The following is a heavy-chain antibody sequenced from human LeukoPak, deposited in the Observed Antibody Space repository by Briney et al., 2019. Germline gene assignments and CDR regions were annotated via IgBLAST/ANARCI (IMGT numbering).Heavy chain of an antibody. CDR3: ARGGGLVVPAASGYFQH. V-gene: IGHV1-46*01. J-gene: IGHJ1*01. CDR1: GYTFTSYY. CDR2: INPSGGST. Sequence: ASVKVSCKASGYTFTSYYMHWVRQAPGQGLEWMGIINPSGGSTSYAQKFQGRVTMTRDTSTSTVYMELSSLRSEDTAVYYCARGGGLVVPAASGYFQHWAQGTLVTVSS. D-gene: IGHD2-2*01.